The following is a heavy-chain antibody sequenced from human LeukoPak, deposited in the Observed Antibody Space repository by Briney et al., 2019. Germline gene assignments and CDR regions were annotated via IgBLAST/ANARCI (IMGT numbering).Heavy chain of an antibody. CDR2: INPNSGGT. CDR3: ARGEQWLFDY. V-gene: IGHV1-2*02. D-gene: IGHD6-19*01. J-gene: IGHJ4*02. CDR1: GYSFIGYY. Sequence: GASVTVSCKASGYSFIGYYMHWVRQAPGQGLEWMGWINPNSGGTNYAQKFQGRVTMTRDTSISTAYMELSRLRSDDTAVYYCARGEQWLFDYWGQGTLVTVSS.